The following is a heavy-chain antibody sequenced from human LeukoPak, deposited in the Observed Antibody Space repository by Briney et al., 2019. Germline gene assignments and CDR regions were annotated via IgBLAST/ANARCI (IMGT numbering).Heavy chain of an antibody. D-gene: IGHD2-2*01. Sequence: ASVKVSCKASGYTFTSYAMNWVRQAPGQGLEWMGWISAYNGNTNYAQKLQGRVTMTTDTSTSTAYMELRSLRSDDTAVYYCAREVRDIVVVPAADGDAFDIWGQGTMVTVSS. J-gene: IGHJ3*02. CDR3: AREVRDIVVVPAADGDAFDI. V-gene: IGHV1-18*01. CDR1: GYTFTSYA. CDR2: ISAYNGNT.